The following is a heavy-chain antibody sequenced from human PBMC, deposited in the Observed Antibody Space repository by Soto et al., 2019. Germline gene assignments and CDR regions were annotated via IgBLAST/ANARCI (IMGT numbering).Heavy chain of an antibody. Sequence: EVQLVESGGGLVKPGGSLRLSCAASGFTFSSYSMNWVRQAPGKGLEWVSSISSSSSYIYYADSVKGRFTISRDNAKNSLYLQMNSLSAEDTAVYYCARVGSIADDYWGQGTLVTVSS. D-gene: IGHD6-6*01. V-gene: IGHV3-21*01. J-gene: IGHJ4*02. CDR3: ARVGSIADDY. CDR1: GFTFSSYS. CDR2: ISSSSSYI.